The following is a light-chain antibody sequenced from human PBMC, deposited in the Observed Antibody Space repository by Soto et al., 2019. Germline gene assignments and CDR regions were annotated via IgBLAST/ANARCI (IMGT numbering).Light chain of an antibody. J-gene: IGKJ4*01. CDR2: DAS. V-gene: IGKV3-11*01. CDR3: PQRGGWRLT. Sequence: EIVLTQSPATLSLSPGERAALSCRASQGFGRFLAWYQQNPGQAPRLLIYDASNRATGIPARFSGSGSETDFTPAIDNLETEDCGVDYCPQRGGWRLTSGVGTNVEI. CDR1: QGFGRF.